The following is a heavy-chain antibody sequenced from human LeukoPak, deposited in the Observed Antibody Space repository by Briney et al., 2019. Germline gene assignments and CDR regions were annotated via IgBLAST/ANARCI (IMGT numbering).Heavy chain of an antibody. CDR3: ARDLRWGENDY. J-gene: IGHJ4*02. D-gene: IGHD1-26*01. CDR1: GGTFSSYA. V-gene: IGHV1-18*01. CDR2: ISAYNGDT. Sequence: ASVKVSCKASGGTFSSYAISWVRQAPGQGLEWMGWISAYNGDTNYAQKVQGRVTMTTDTSTSAAYMELRSLRSDDTAVYYCARDLRWGENDYWGQGTLVTVSS.